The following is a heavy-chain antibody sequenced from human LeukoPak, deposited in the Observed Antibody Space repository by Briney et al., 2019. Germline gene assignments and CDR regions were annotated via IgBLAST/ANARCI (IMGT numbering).Heavy chain of an antibody. V-gene: IGHV3-48*03. J-gene: IGHJ3*02. CDR2: INSSGSTI. CDR3: ARAGRYLGAFDI. Sequence: GGSLRLSCAASGFTFSSYEMNWVRQAPGKGLEWVSYINSSGSTIYYADSVKGRFTISRDNAKNSLYLQMNSLRAEDTAVYYCARAGRYLGAFDIWGQGTMVTVSS. D-gene: IGHD2/OR15-2a*01. CDR1: GFTFSSYE.